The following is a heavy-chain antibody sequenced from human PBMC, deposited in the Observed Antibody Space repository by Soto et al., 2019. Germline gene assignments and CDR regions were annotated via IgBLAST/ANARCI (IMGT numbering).Heavy chain of an antibody. CDR2: TYYKSKWYN. D-gene: IGHD3-10*01. CDR1: GDSVSSNSAT. Sequence: SQTLSLTCAISGDSVSSNSATWSWIRQSPSRGLEWLGRTYYKSKWYNDYAVSVKSRITLNPDTSKNQFSLQLNSVTPEDTAVYYCARDRGATNFDYWGQGTLVTVSS. J-gene: IGHJ4*02. V-gene: IGHV6-1*01. CDR3: ARDRGATNFDY.